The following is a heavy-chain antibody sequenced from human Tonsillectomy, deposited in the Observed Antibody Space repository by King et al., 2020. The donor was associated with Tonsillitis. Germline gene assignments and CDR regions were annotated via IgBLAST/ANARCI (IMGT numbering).Heavy chain of an antibody. V-gene: IGHV4-59*01. Sequence: VQLQESGPGLVKPSETLSLTCTVSGGSISSYYWSWIRQPPGKGLEWIGYIYYSGSTNYNPSLKSRVTISVDTSKNQFSLKLSSVTAADSAVYYCARDPSYSHGWFDPWGQGTLVTVSS. J-gene: IGHJ5*02. CDR3: ARDPSYSHGWFDP. D-gene: IGHD4-11*01. CDR2: IYYSGST. CDR1: GGSISSYY.